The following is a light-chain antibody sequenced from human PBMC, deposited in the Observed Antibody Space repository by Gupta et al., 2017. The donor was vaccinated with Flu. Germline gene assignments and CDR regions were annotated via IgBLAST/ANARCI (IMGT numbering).Light chain of an antibody. J-gene: IGLJ3*02. CDR3: SSYAGGNNWV. V-gene: IGLV2-8*01. Sequence: TSSDVGGYRFVSWYQQQPGKAPHLMIYEVIQRPSGVTERFSGTKSGNTASLTVSGLQAEDEADYYCSSYAGGNNWVFGGGTKLTVL. CDR1: SSDVGGYRF. CDR2: EVI.